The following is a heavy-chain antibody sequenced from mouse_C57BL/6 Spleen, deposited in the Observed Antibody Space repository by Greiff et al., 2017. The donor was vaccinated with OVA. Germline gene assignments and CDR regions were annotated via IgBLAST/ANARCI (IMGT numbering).Heavy chain of an antibody. Sequence: VQLQQSGPGLVAPSQSLSITCTVSGFSLTSYGVHWVRQPPGKGLEWLVVIWSDGSTTYNSALKSRLSISKDNSKSQVFLKMNSLQTDDTAMYYCARHGATVVHYYAMDYWGQGTSVTVSS. J-gene: IGHJ4*01. D-gene: IGHD1-1*01. V-gene: IGHV2-6-1*01. CDR1: GFSLTSYG. CDR2: IWSDGST. CDR3: ARHGATVVHYYAMDY.